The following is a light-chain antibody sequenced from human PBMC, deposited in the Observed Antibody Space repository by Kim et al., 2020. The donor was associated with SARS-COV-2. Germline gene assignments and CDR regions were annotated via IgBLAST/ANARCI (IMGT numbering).Light chain of an antibody. CDR3: LLSYNGTRSYV. CDR1: TGTVTSGHY. Sequence: GTVTLTSGSSTGTVTSGHYPYWFQQKPGQAPRTLISDTNKKHSWTPARFSGSLLGGKAALTLSGAQPEDEAEYYCLLSYNGTRSYVFGTGTKVTVL. V-gene: IGLV7-46*01. CDR2: DTN. J-gene: IGLJ1*01.